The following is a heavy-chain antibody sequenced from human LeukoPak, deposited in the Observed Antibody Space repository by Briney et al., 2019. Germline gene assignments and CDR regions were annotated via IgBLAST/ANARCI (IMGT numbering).Heavy chain of an antibody. Sequence: HPGGSLRLSCAASGLTFSKSWLHWVRQAPGKGLVRVSRINDDGSSRSYADSVRGRFTISKDNAKNTLYLQMNGLRAEDTAVYFCARVSGLGKNEYLHLWGQGTLVTVSS. D-gene: IGHD3-10*01. CDR3: ARVSGLGKNEYLHL. V-gene: IGHV3-74*01. CDR1: GLTFSKSW. CDR2: INDDGSSR. J-gene: IGHJ1*01.